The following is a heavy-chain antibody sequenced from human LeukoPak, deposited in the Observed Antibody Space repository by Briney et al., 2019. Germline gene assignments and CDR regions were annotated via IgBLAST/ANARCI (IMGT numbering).Heavy chain of an antibody. V-gene: IGHV4-4*09. D-gene: IGHD3-22*01. CDR1: GGSISGSY. Sequence: SETLSLTCTVSGGSISGSYWSWIRQPPGKGLEWIGYIYTSGSTNSNPSLKSRVTMSVDTSKNQFSLKLSSVTAADTAVYYCARVSRDYYDSSGYYFDYWGQGTLVTVSS. CDR3: ARVSRDYYDSSGYYFDY. J-gene: IGHJ4*02. CDR2: IYTSGST.